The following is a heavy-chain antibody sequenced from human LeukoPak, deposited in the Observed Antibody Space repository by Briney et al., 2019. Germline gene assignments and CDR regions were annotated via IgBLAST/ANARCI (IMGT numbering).Heavy chain of an antibody. V-gene: IGHV4-34*01. CDR2: INHSGST. Sequence: SETLSLTCAVSGGSISSGGYYWSWIRQPPGKGLEWIGEINHSGSTNYNPSLKSRVTISVDTSKNQFSLKLSSVTAADTAVYYCASVRTLLDDSSGYSRISYYFDYWGQEPWSPSPQ. D-gene: IGHD3-22*01. CDR3: ASVRTLLDDSSGYSRISYYFDY. J-gene: IGHJ4*01. CDR1: GGSISSGGYY.